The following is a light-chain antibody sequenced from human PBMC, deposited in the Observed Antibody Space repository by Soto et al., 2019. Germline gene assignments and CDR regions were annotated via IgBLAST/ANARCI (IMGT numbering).Light chain of an antibody. CDR3: QHYSNWPPT. Sequence: EVVMTQSPATLSVSPGERVTLSCRASESVHRNLAWYQQKPGQGPSLLIYYASTRATGVPDRFTGSGSGTELTLTISSLQSEDFGVYHCQHYSNWPPTFCPGTKVEIK. CDR1: ESVHRN. V-gene: IGKV3-15*01. J-gene: IGKJ3*01. CDR2: YAS.